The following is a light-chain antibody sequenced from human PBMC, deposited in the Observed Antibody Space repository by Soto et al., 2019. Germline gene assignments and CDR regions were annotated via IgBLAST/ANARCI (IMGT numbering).Light chain of an antibody. J-gene: IGLJ3*02. Sequence: QSALTQPPSPSGSPGQSVTISCTGTSSDIGAYNYVSWYQQHPGKAPKLMIHEVSKRPSGVPDRFSGSKSGNTASLTVSGLQAEDEADYYCSSYAGSNDRWVFGGGTKLTVL. V-gene: IGLV2-8*01. CDR3: SSYAGSNDRWV. CDR2: EVS. CDR1: SSDIGAYNY.